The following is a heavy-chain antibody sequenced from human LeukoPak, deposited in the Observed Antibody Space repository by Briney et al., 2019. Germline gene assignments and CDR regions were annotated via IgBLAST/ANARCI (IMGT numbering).Heavy chain of an antibody. CDR3: ARDRIVGAIPIDC. V-gene: IGHV3-21*01. J-gene: IGHJ4*02. CDR2: ISSSSSYI. CDR1: GFTFSSYS. Sequence: GGSLRLSCAASGFTFSSYSMNWVRQAPGKGLEWVSSISSSSSYIYYADSVKGRFTISRDNAKNSLYLQMNSLRAEDTAVYYCARDRIVGAIPIDCWGQGTLVTVSS. D-gene: IGHD1-26*01.